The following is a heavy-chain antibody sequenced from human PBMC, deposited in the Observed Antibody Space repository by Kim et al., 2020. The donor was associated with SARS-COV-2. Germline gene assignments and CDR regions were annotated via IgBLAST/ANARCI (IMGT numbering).Heavy chain of an antibody. D-gene: IGHD2-15*01. V-gene: IGHV3-64D*06. Sequence: GGSLRLSCSASGFTFSDYVMHWVRQAPGKGPECVSAISSDGTDTYYADSVRGRFIISRDNFKSTLYLQMSNLRADDTAVYYCVTASFAHCREGTLVTVS. CDR2: ISSDGTDT. J-gene: IGHJ4*02. CDR1: GFTFSDYV. CDR3: VTASFAH.